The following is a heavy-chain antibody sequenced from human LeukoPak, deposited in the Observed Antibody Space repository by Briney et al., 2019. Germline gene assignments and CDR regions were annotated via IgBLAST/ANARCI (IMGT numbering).Heavy chain of an antibody. D-gene: IGHD1-14*01. J-gene: IGHJ4*02. V-gene: IGHV3-21*06. Sequence: PVGSLRLSCTTSGLTFSTSGFNWVRQAPGKGLEWVASIGPTGFDRYHAGSIKGRFTISRDNANNFLYLQMDSLRAEDTAVYYCATETNGRHYDYWGQGTLLTVSS. CDR3: ATETNGRHYDY. CDR1: GLTFSTSG. CDR2: IGPTGFDR.